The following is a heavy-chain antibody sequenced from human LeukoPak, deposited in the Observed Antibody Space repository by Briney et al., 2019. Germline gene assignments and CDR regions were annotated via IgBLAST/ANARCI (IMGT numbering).Heavy chain of an antibody. J-gene: IGHJ4*02. Sequence: PSETLSLTCAVYGGSFSGYYWSWIRQPPGKGLEWIGESNHSGSTNYNPSLKSRVTISVDTSKNQFSLKLSSVTAADTAVYYCARGGVVVVVPKNNAFDYWGQGTLVTVSS. V-gene: IGHV4-34*01. CDR2: SNHSGST. D-gene: IGHD2-15*01. CDR1: GGSFSGYY. CDR3: ARGGVVVVVPKNNAFDY.